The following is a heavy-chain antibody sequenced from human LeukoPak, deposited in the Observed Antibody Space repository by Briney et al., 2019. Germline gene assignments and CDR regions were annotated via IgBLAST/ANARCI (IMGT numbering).Heavy chain of an antibody. D-gene: IGHD6-19*01. CDR3: ASIAVAGI. J-gene: IGHJ4*02. V-gene: IGHV3-53*01. CDR2: IYSGGST. CDR1: GFTVSGNY. Sequence: GGSLRLSCAASGFTVSGNYMSWVRQAPGKGLEWVSIIYSGGSTFYADSVKGRFTISRDNSKNTLYLHMSSLRAEDTAVYYCASIAVAGIWGQGTLVTVYS.